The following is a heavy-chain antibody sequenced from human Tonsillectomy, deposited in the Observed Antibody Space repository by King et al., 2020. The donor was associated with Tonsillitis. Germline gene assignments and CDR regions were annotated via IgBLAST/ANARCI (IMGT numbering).Heavy chain of an antibody. D-gene: IGHD6-13*01. CDR1: GFTFSSYA. J-gene: IGHJ6*03. CDR2: VSGSGTNT. Sequence: VQLVESGGGLVQPGGSLRLSCVAFGFTFSSYAMGWVRQAPGKGLEWVSVVSGSGTNTYYADSVKGRFTISRENSKNTLYLQMNSLRAEDTAVYYCAKAPLDIYSTDYYMDVWGKGTTVTVSS. V-gene: IGHV3-23*04. CDR3: AKAPLDIYSTDYYMDV.